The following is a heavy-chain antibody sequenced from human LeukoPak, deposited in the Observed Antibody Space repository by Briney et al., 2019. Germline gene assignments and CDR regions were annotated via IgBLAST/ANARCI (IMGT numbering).Heavy chain of an antibody. Sequence: HTGGSLRLSCAASGFTFSSYGMHWVRQAPGKGLEWVAVISYDGSNKYYADSVKGRFTISRDNSKNTLYLQMNSLRAEDTAVYYCASAQLLSSFDYWGQGTLVTVSS. CDR3: ASAQLLSSFDY. D-gene: IGHD2-2*01. V-gene: IGHV3-30*03. J-gene: IGHJ4*02. CDR1: GFTFSSYG. CDR2: ISYDGSNK.